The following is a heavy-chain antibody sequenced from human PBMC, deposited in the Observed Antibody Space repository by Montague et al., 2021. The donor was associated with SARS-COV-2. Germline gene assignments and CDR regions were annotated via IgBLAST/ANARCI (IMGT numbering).Heavy chain of an antibody. V-gene: IGHV3-21*01. J-gene: IGHJ4*02. D-gene: IGHD6-13*01. CDR2: ISSSSSYI. Sequence: SLRLSCAASGFTFSSYSMNWVRQAPGKGLEWVSSISSSSSYIYYADSVKGRFTISRDIAKNSLYLQMNSLRAEDTAVYYCARVSRSSWYGGSLGEVLDYWGQGTLVTVSS. CDR1: GFTFSSYS. CDR3: ARVSRSSWYGGSLGEVLDY.